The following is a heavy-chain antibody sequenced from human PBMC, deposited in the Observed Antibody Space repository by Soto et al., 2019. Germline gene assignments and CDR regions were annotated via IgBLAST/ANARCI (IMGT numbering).Heavy chain of an antibody. J-gene: IGHJ6*02. V-gene: IGHV1-46*01. D-gene: IGHD6-13*01. CDR1: GYTFTSYY. Sequence: ASVKVSCKASGYTFTSYYMHWVRQAPGQGLEWMGIINPSGGSTSYAQKFQGRVTMTRDTSTSTVYMELSSLRSEDTAVYYCARDRGIAAAGTLGMDVWGQGTTVTGS. CDR2: INPSGGST. CDR3: ARDRGIAAAGTLGMDV.